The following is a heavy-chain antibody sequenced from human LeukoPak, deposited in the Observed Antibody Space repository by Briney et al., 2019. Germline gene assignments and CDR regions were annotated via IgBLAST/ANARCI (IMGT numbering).Heavy chain of an antibody. CDR1: GGSISNYY. CDR2: IYYSGAT. D-gene: IGHD3-22*01. V-gene: IGHV4-59*12. J-gene: IGHJ3*02. Sequence: PSETLSLTCTVSGGSISNYYWSWIRQPPGKGLEWIGHIYYSGATKYNPSLKSRVTISVDTSKNQFSLKLSSVTAADTAVYYCARSYRWLLLYSCAFDIWGQGTMVTVSS. CDR3: ARSYRWLLLYSCAFDI.